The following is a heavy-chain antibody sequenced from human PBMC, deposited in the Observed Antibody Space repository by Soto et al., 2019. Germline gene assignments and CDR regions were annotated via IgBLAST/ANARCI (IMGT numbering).Heavy chain of an antibody. CDR1: GGSISSGGYY. D-gene: IGHD3-22*01. CDR2: IYYSGST. CDR3: ARAGYYASSGWLRGLGAFDI. V-gene: IGHV4-31*03. Sequence: QVQLQESGPGLVKPSQTLSLTCTVSGGSISSGGYYWSWIRQHPGKGLEWIGYIYYSGSTYYNPSLKSRVTTSVDTSKNQFTLKLSSVTAADTAVYYCARAGYYASSGWLRGLGAFDIWGQGTMVTVSS. J-gene: IGHJ3*02.